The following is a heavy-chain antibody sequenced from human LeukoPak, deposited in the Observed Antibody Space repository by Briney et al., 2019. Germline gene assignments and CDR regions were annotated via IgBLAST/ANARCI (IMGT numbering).Heavy chain of an antibody. CDR1: VGSISSSSYY. D-gene: IGHD2-8*01. J-gene: IGHJ4*02. CDR2: ISYSGST. V-gene: IGHV4-39*01. Sequence: SESLSLTCTVSVGSISSSSYYWGWIRQPPGKGLEWIGSISYSGSTYYNPSLKSRVTISVDTSKNQFSLKLSSVTAADTAVYYCALDCTDGVCYLDYWGQGTLVTVSS. CDR3: ALDCTDGVCYLDY.